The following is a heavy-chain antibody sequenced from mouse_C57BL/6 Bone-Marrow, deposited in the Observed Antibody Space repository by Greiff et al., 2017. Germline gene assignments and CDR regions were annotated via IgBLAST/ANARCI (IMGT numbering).Heavy chain of an antibody. J-gene: IGHJ1*03. V-gene: IGHV1-82*01. CDR3: AMMTTVVASRWYFDV. CDR1: GYAFSSSW. CDR2: IYPGDGDT. D-gene: IGHD1-1*01. Sequence: QVQLQQSGPELVKPGASVKISCKASGYAFSSSWMNWVKQRPGKGLEWIGRIYPGDGDTNYNGKFKGKATLTADKSSSTAYMQLSSLTAEDSAVXCCAMMTTVVASRWYFDVWGTGTTVTVSS.